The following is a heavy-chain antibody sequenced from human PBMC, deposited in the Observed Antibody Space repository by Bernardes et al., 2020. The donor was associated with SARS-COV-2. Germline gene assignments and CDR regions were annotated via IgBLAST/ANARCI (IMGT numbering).Heavy chain of an antibody. CDR2: FAPEDGAT. D-gene: IGHD2-2*01. V-gene: IGHV1-24*01. Sequence: ASVKVSCKVSGYTLTALSMHWVRQAPGQGLEWMGGFAPEDGATIYAQKFQGRVTMTEDTSTDTAYMELSSLRSEDTAVYYCATGGSRYQLLPTYYYGMDVWGQGTTVTVSS. CDR3: ATGGSRYQLLPTYYYGMDV. CDR1: GYTLTALS. J-gene: IGHJ6*02.